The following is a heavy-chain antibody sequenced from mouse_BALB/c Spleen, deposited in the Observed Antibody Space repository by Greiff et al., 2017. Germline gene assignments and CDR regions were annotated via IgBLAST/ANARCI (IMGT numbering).Heavy chain of an antibody. CDR3: ARELTGLFDY. J-gene: IGHJ2*01. CDR1: GFPFSSFG. D-gene: IGHD4-1*01. V-gene: IGHV5-17*02. Sequence: VVESGGGLVQPGGSRKLSCAASGFPFSSFGMHWVRQAPEKGLEWVAYISSGSSTIYYADTVKGRFTISRDNPKNTLFLQMTSLRSEDTAMYYCARELTGLFDYWGQGTTLTVSS. CDR2: ISSGSSTI.